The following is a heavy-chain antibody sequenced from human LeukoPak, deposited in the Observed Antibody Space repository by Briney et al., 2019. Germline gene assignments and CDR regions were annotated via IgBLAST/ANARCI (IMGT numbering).Heavy chain of an antibody. CDR3: ASIYGGNYYFDY. Sequence: ASVKVSCKASGYTFTGYYMPWVRQARGQGREWMGWINTNSGGTNYAQKFQGRVTMTRDTSISTAYMELSRLRADDTAVYYCASIYGGNYYFDYWGQGTLVAVS. J-gene: IGHJ4*02. D-gene: IGHD4-23*01. V-gene: IGHV1-2*02. CDR2: INTNSGGT. CDR1: GYTFTGYY.